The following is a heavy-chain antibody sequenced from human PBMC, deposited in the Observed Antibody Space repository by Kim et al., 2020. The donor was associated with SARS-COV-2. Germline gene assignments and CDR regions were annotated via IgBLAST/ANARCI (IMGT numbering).Heavy chain of an antibody. CDR3: ARDRTGYYYGMDV. V-gene: IGHV3-33*01. Sequence: LSLTCAASGFAFSTYGMHWVRQAPGKGLEWVAVIWYDGRNKYYADSVKGRFTISRDNSKNTVYLEMNSLRVEDTAVYYCARDRTGYYYGMDVWGQGTTVTVSS. CDR2: IWYDGRNK. CDR1: GFAFSTYG. J-gene: IGHJ6*02.